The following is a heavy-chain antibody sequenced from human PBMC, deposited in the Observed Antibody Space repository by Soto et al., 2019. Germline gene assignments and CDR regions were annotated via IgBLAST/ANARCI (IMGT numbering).Heavy chain of an antibody. CDR1: GGSFSGYY. Sequence: SETLSLTCAVYGGSFSGYYWSWIRQPPGKGLEWIGEINHSGSTNYNPSLKSRVTISVDTSKNQFSLKLSSVTAADTAVYYCARGLPYYYDSSGYYYKGYFQHWGQGTLVTVSS. CDR3: ARGLPYYYDSSGYYYKGYFQH. CDR2: INHSGST. D-gene: IGHD3-22*01. J-gene: IGHJ1*01. V-gene: IGHV4-34*01.